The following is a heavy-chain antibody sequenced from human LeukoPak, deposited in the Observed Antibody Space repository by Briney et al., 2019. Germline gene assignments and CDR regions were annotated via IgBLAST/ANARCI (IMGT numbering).Heavy chain of an antibody. D-gene: IGHD2-2*02. V-gene: IGHV3-9*01. J-gene: IGHJ3*02. Sequence: SLRLSCASSGFTFDDYAMHGVRPAPGRGREWVSGISWNSGSIGYADSVKGRVTISRDNAKNSLYLQMNSLRAEDTALYYCAKGGGQLLYHAFDIWGQGTMVTVSS. CDR1: GFTFDDYA. CDR3: AKGGGQLLYHAFDI. CDR2: ISWNSGSI.